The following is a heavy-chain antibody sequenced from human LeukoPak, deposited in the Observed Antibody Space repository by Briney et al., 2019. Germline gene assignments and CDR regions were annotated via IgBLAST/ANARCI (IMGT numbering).Heavy chain of an antibody. CDR3: ARLYSSSWYYFDY. CDR1: GVSISSSGYY. V-gene: IGHV4-39*07. D-gene: IGHD6-13*01. CDR2: FYFSGST. J-gene: IGHJ4*02. Sequence: SETLSLTCTVSGVSISSSGYYWGWIRQPPGKGLEWIGSFYFSGSTYYNPSLKRRVTMSVDTSKNQFSLKLSSVTAADTAVYYCARLYSSSWYYFDYWGQGTLVTVSS.